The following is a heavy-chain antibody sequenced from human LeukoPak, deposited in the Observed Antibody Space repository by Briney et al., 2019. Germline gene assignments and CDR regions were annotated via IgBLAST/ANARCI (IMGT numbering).Heavy chain of an antibody. V-gene: IGHV3-7*01. Sequence: GGSLRLSCAASGFIFSRFWMSWVRQAPGKGLEWVANIKEDGSDYYYVGSVKGRFTISRDNSKNTLYLQMNSLRAEDTAVYYCARAPRGDYNVLYYFDYWGQGTLVTVSS. CDR3: ARAPRGDYNVLYYFDY. D-gene: IGHD4-17*01. CDR2: IKEDGSDY. CDR1: GFIFSRFW. J-gene: IGHJ4*02.